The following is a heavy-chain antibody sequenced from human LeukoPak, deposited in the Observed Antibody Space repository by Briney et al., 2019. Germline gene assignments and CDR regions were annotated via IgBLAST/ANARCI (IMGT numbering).Heavy chain of an antibody. J-gene: IGHJ4*02. CDR2: IYPGDSDT. CDR3: ARCRYDYGDKEGPGDFDY. CDR1: GYNFTIYW. Sequence: GESLKISCKGSGYNFTIYWIGWVRQMPGKGLEWMGIIYPGDSDTRYSPSFQGQVTISADKSISTAYLQWSSLKASDTAMYYCARCRYDYGDKEGPGDFDYWGQGTLVTVSS. D-gene: IGHD4-17*01. V-gene: IGHV5-51*01.